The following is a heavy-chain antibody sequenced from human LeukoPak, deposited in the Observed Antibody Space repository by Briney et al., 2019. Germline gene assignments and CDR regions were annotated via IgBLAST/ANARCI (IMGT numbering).Heavy chain of an antibody. CDR1: GVSISTSVYY. CDR3: ATNYYDSSGYSDY. D-gene: IGHD3-22*01. V-gene: IGHV4-39*07. CDR2: IYYGGST. Sequence: SETLSLTCSVSGVSISTSVYYWGWIRQPPGKGLEWIGNIYYGGSTFCNPSLKSRVTMSLDTSKNQFSLMLSSVTAADTAVYYCATNYYDSSGYSDYWGQGTLVTVSS. J-gene: IGHJ4*02.